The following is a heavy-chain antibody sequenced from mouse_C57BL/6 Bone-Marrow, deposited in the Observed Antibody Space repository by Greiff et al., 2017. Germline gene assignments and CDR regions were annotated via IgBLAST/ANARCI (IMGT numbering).Heavy chain of an antibody. CDR2: IDPENGGT. J-gene: IGHJ4*01. V-gene: IGHV1-15*01. D-gene: IGHD1-1*01. CDR1: GYTFTDYE. CDR3: TDYCGRSYDYYAMDY. Sequence: QVQLQQSGAELVRPGASVTLSCKASGYTFTDYEMHWVKQTPVHGLEWIGAIDPENGGTAYNQKFKGKAILTADKSSSTAYMDLRSLTTEDSAVYYCTDYCGRSYDYYAMDYWGQGTSGTVSS.